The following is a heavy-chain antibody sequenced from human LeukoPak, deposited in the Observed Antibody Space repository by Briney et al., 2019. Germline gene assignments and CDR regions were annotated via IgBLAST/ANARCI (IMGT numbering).Heavy chain of an antibody. CDR2: IKSKTDGGTT. Sequence: PGGSLRLSCAASGFTFSSYSMNWVRQAPGKGLEWVGRIKSKTDGGTTDYAAPVKGRFTISRDDSKNTLYLQMNSLKTEDTAVYYCTTSYVVVPAAMAGDDAFDIWGQGTMVTVSS. CDR1: GFTFSSYS. J-gene: IGHJ3*02. D-gene: IGHD2-2*01. CDR3: TTSYVVVPAAMAGDDAFDI. V-gene: IGHV3-15*01.